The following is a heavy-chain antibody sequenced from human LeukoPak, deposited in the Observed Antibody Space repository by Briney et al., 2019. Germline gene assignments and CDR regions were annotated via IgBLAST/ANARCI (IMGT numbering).Heavy chain of an antibody. CDR2: ISRRSSYI. V-gene: IGHV3-21*01. Sequence: KCGRSLTPSCAASGFSLSSYSMNWVRQAPGKGLEWVSSISRRSSYISYADTVKGRFTTSRDHAKNSLYLQMNSLRAEDTAVYYCARGLSIAARQEIDYWGQGTLVTVSS. J-gene: IGHJ4*02. CDR1: GFSLSSYS. D-gene: IGHD6-6*01. CDR3: ARGLSIAARQEIDY.